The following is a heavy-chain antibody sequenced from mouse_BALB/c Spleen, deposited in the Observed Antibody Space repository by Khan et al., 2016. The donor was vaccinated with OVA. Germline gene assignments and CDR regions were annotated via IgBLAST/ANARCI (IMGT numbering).Heavy chain of an antibody. CDR3: ARDGYSPWFAY. D-gene: IGHD2-3*01. V-gene: IGHV14-1*02. CDR2: IDPENGNT. Sequence: EVQLVESGAELVRPGALVKLSCKAYGFNIKDYYIHWVKQRPEQGLEWIGWIDPENGNTIYDPKFQGKASITADTSSNTAYLQLSSLTSEDTAVYYCARDGYSPWFAYWGQGTLVTVSA. CDR1: GFNIKDYY. J-gene: IGHJ3*01.